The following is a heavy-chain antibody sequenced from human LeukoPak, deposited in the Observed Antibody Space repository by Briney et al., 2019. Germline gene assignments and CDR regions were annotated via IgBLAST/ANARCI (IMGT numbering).Heavy chain of an antibody. CDR2: IYTSGST. CDR1: GGSISSYY. V-gene: IGHV4-4*07. D-gene: IGHD3-16*01. CDR3: ARVRVDGALSYYFDY. Sequence: PSETLSLTCTVSGGSISSYYWSWIRQPAGKGLEWIGRIYTSGSTNYNPSLKSRVTISVDTSKNQFSLKLSSVTAADTAVYYCARVRVDGALSYYFDYWGQGTLVTVSS. J-gene: IGHJ4*02.